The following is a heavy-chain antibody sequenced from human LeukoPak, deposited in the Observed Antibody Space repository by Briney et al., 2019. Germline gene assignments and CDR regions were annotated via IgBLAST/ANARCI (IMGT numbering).Heavy chain of an antibody. CDR3: ARDIGSGWYWIGGNY. CDR1: GYTFTDYY. D-gene: IGHD6-19*01. CDR2: IAPNSGDT. V-gene: IGHV1-2*02. J-gene: IGHJ4*02. Sequence: ASVKVSCKASGYTFTDYYIHWVRQAPGQGLEWMGWIAPNSGDTNYAQRLQDRVTMTRDTSISTAYMELSRLKFDDTAVYYCARDIGSGWYWIGGNYWGQGTLVTVSS.